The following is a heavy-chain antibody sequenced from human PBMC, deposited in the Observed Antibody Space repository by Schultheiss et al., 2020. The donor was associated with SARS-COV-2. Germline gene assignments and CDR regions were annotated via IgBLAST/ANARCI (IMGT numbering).Heavy chain of an antibody. CDR1: GFTFSRYW. V-gene: IGHV3-74*01. CDR2: SNEDGSVT. D-gene: IGHD3-10*01. CDR3: ARESLYGSGTYPDY. J-gene: IGHJ4*02. Sequence: GGSLRLSCATSGFTFSRYWMHWVRQAPGKGLVWVSRSNEDGSVTDYADSVRGRFTISRDNAKNTLYLQMNSLRAEDTAVYYCARESLYGSGTYPDYWGQGTLVTVSS.